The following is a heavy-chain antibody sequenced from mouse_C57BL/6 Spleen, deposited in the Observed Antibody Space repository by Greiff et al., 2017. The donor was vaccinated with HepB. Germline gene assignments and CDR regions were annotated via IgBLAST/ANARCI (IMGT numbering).Heavy chain of an antibody. V-gene: IGHV1-74*01. CDR1: GYTFTSYW. Sequence: VQLQQPGAELVKPGASVKVSCKASGYTFTSYWMHWVKQRPGQGLEWIGRIHPSDSDTNYNQKFKGKATLTVDKSSSTAYMQLSSLTSEDSAVYCCEIYYDYDPFAYWGQGALVTVSA. CDR2: IHPSDSDT. D-gene: IGHD2-4*01. CDR3: EIYYDYDPFAY. J-gene: IGHJ3*01.